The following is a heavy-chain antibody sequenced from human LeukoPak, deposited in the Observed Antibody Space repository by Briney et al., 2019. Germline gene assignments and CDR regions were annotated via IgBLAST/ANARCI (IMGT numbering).Heavy chain of an antibody. D-gene: IGHD5-12*01. Sequence: SETLSLTCTVSGGSISSYYWSWIRQPPGEGLEWIGYIYYSGSTNYNPSLKSRVTISVDTSKNQFSLKLSSVTAADTAVYYCARFVVATTPSYYGMDVWGQGTTVTVSS. CDR2: IYYSGST. CDR3: ARFVVATTPSYYGMDV. V-gene: IGHV4-59*01. J-gene: IGHJ6*02. CDR1: GGSISSYY.